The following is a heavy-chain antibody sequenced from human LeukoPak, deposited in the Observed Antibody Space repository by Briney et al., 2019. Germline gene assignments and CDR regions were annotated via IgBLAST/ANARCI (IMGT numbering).Heavy chain of an antibody. D-gene: IGHD5-18*01. Sequence: PSETLSLTCTVSGGSISSYYWSWIRQPAGKGLEWIGRIYTSGSTNYNPSLKSRVTMSVDTSKNQFSLKLSSVTAADTAVYYCARDDSGYSYGTFDYWGREPWSPSPQ. CDR3: ARDDSGYSYGTFDY. CDR1: GGSISSYY. V-gene: IGHV4-4*07. CDR2: IYTSGST. J-gene: IGHJ4*02.